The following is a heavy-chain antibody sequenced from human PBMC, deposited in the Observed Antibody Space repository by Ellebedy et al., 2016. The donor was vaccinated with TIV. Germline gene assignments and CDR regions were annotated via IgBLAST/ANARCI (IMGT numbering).Heavy chain of an antibody. J-gene: IGHJ5*02. Sequence: GESLKISCAASGFTFSSYAMSWVRQAPGKGLEWVSAISGSGGSTYYADSVKGRFTISRDNSKNTLYLQMNSLRAEDTAVYYCAKVTAIPEGWFDPWGQGTLVTVSS. CDR2: ISGSGGST. CDR1: GFTFSSYA. V-gene: IGHV3-23*01. D-gene: IGHD2-21*02. CDR3: AKVTAIPEGWFDP.